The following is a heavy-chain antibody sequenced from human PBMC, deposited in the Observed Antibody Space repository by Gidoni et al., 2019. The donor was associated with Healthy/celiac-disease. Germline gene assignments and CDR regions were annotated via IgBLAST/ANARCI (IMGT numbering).Heavy chain of an antibody. D-gene: IGHD4-17*01. Sequence: QFQLVQSGAEVKKSGASVKVSCKASGYTFTSYGISWVRQAPGQGLEWMGWISAYNGNTNYAQELQGRVTMATDTSTSTAYIGLRRLRSGDTAVYYCARDLGRNERTVNTSVYWGQGTLVTVSS. J-gene: IGHJ4*02. V-gene: IGHV1-18*01. CDR2: ISAYNGNT. CDR1: GYTFTSYG. CDR3: ARDLGRNERTVNTSVY.